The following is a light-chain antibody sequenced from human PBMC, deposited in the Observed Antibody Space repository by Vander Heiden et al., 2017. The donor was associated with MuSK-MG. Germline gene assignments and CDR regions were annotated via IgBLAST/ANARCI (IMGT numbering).Light chain of an antibody. V-gene: IGLV3-25*03. Sequence: SYALTQPPSVSVSPGQTARITCSGDALPKQYAYWYQQKPGQAPVLVIYKDSERPSGIPERFSGSSSGTTVTLTISGVQAEDEADYYCQSADSSCTDPVVFGGGTKLTVL. CDR2: KDS. J-gene: IGLJ2*01. CDR3: QSADSSCTDPVV. CDR1: ALPKQY.